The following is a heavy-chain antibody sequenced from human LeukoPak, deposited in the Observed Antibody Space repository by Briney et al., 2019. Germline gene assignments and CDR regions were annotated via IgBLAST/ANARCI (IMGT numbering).Heavy chain of an antibody. CDR1: GFTFDDYA. V-gene: IGHV3-9*03. Sequence: GRSLRLSCAASGFTFDDYAMHWVRQAPGKGLEWVSGISWNSGSIGYADSVKGRFTISRDNAKNSLYLQMNSLRAEDMALYYCAKGGCSSTSCLIDYWGQGTLVTVSS. D-gene: IGHD2-2*01. CDR2: ISWNSGSI. J-gene: IGHJ4*02. CDR3: AKGGCSSTSCLIDY.